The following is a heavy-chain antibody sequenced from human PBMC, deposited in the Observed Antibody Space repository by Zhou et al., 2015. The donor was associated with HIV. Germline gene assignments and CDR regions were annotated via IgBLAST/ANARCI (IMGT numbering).Heavy chain of an antibody. Sequence: EVQLVESGGGVVRPGGSLRLSCAASGFTFDDYAMHWVRQVPGKGLEWVSSISWDSGSIGYADSVKGRFTISRDNAKNSLYLRMNSLRIEDTALYYCAKDIGPRVYGMDVWGQGTTVTVSS. D-gene: IGHD3-16*01. J-gene: IGHJ6*02. CDR1: GFTFDDYA. CDR3: AKDIGPRVYGMDV. V-gene: IGHV3-9*01. CDR2: ISWDSGSI.